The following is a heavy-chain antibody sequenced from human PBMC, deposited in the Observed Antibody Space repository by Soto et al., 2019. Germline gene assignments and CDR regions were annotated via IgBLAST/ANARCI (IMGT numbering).Heavy chain of an antibody. CDR3: IQIRFGGDCLQSYASHYYYGMDV. J-gene: IGHJ6*01. Sequence: SWVRQPPGKGMERIDFIYWDDDKRYSPSMGSRLTINKDTSKNQVFLTMFNMDPVDTVTYYCIQIRFGGDCLQSYASHYYYGMDVWGQGTTVTVSS. V-gene: IGHV2-5*08. CDR2: IYWDDDK. D-gene: IGHD2-21*01.